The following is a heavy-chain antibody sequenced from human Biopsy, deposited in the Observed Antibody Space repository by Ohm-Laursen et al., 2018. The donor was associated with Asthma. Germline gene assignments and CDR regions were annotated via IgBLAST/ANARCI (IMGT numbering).Heavy chain of an antibody. D-gene: IGHD1-14*01. J-gene: IGHJ4*02. CDR1: GFTFSNYG. CDR3: ARDGPELPTELDY. Sequence: SLRLSCAASGFTFSNYGMHWVRQAPGKGLDWVAVISLDGSNKNYTDSVKGRFTISRDNSRNTLHLQMNSLRAEDTAVYYCARDGPELPTELDYWGPGTLVTVSS. CDR2: ISLDGSNK. V-gene: IGHV3-30*03.